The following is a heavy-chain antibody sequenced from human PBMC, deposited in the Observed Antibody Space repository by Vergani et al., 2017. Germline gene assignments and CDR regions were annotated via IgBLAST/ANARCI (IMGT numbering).Heavy chain of an antibody. CDR3: ARDRIAVAGSYYGMDV. CDR1: GGSISSSSYY. V-gene: IGHV4-39*07. CDR2: IYYSGST. J-gene: IGHJ6*02. D-gene: IGHD6-19*01. Sequence: QVQLQQWGAGLLKPSETLSLTCTVSGGSISSSSYYWGWIRQPPGKGLEWIGSIYYSGSTYYNPSLKSRVTISVDTSKNQFSLKLSSVTAADTAVYYCARDRIAVAGSYYGMDVWGQGTTVTVSS.